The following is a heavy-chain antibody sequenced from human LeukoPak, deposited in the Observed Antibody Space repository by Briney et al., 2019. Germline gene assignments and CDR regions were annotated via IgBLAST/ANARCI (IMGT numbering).Heavy chain of an antibody. CDR3: AKGAGGSSYYNWFDP. CDR2: IYYSGTT. Sequence: PSETLSLTCTVSGGSISSSSYYWGWIRQPPGKGLEWIGSIYYSGTTHYSPSLESRVTISVDTSKNQFSLKVASVTAADTAIYYCAKGAGGSSYYNWFDPWGQGTLVTVSS. D-gene: IGHD5-18*01. V-gene: IGHV4-39*07. J-gene: IGHJ5*02. CDR1: GGSISSSSYY.